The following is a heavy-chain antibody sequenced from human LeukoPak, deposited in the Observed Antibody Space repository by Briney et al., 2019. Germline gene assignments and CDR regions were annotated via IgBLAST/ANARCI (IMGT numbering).Heavy chain of an antibody. V-gene: IGHV3-9*01. CDR2: ISYNSGDI. CDR1: GFAFDDSA. J-gene: IGHJ4*02. Sequence: SLRLSCAASGFAFDDSAMHWVRLSPGKGLEWVSGISYNSGDIGYADSVKGRFIVSRDNAKNSLYLQMNSLRPEDTALYYCAKGSGYDFWSGYRYFDSWGQGILVTVSS. CDR3: AKGSGYDFWSGYRYFDS. D-gene: IGHD3-3*01.